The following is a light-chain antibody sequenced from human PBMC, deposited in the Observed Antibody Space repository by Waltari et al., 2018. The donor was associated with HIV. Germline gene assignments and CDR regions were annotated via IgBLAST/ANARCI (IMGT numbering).Light chain of an antibody. CDR2: SNN. Sequence: QSVLSQPPAPSGPPGQRVPISSPGGRSKIGRTTVNWYQQLPGTAPKLLIYSNNQRPSGVPDRFSGSKSGTSASLDISGLQSEDEADYYCATWDDRMNGVVFGGGTKLTVL. CDR3: ATWDDRMNGVV. V-gene: IGLV1-44*01. CDR1: RSKIGRTT. J-gene: IGLJ2*01.